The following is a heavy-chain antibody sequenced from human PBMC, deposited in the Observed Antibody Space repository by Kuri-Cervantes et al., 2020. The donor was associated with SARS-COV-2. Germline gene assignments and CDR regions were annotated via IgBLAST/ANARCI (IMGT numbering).Heavy chain of an antibody. V-gene: IGHV2-70*01. Sequence: SGPTLVKPTQTLTLTCTFSGFSLSTSGVGVGWIRQPPGKALEWLALIDWDDDKYYSTSLKTRLTISKDTSKNQVVLTMTNMDPVDTATYYCARTQAARGVFDYWGQGTLVTVSS. J-gene: IGHJ4*02. D-gene: IGHD6-6*01. CDR2: IDWDDDK. CDR1: GFSLSTSGVG. CDR3: ARTQAARGVFDY.